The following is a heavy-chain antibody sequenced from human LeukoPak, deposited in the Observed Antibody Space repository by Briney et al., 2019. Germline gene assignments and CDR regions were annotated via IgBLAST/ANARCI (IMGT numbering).Heavy chain of an antibody. CDR1: GYTFTSYD. CDR3: ARDGYDFWSGYSDY. V-gene: IGHV1-8*03. Sequence: GASAKVSCKASGYTFTSYDINWVRQATGQGLEWMGWMNPNSGNTGYAQKFQGRVTITRNTSISTAYMELSSLRSEDTAVYYCARDGYDFWSGYSDYWGQGTLVTVSS. J-gene: IGHJ4*02. D-gene: IGHD3-3*01. CDR2: MNPNSGNT.